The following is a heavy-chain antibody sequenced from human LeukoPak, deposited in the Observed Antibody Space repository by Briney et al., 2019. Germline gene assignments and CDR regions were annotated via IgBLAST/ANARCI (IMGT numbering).Heavy chain of an antibody. J-gene: IGHJ4*02. Sequence: GGSLRLSCAASGFTFSSYDMHWVRQATGKGLEWVSAIGTAGDTYYPGSVKGRFTISRDNAKNSLYLQMNSLRAEDTAVYYCARGGVAASNYFDYWGQGTLVTVSS. CDR1: GFTFSSYD. CDR3: ARGGVAASNYFDY. D-gene: IGHD6-13*01. CDR2: IGTAGDT. V-gene: IGHV3-13*01.